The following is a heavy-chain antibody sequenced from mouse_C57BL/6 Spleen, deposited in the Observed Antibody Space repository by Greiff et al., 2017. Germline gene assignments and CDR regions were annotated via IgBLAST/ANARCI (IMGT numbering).Heavy chain of an antibody. CDR1: GFSFNTYA. CDR2: IRSKSNNYAT. D-gene: IGHD2-4*01. V-gene: IGHV10-1*01. CDR3: VRLYYDYDVYYFDY. J-gene: IGHJ2*01. Sequence: EVQGVESGGGLVQPKGSLKLSCAASGFSFNTYAMNWVRQAPGKGLEWVARIRSKSNNYATYYADSVKDRFTISRDDSESMLYLQMNNLKTEDTAMYYCVRLYYDYDVYYFDYWGQGTTLTVSS.